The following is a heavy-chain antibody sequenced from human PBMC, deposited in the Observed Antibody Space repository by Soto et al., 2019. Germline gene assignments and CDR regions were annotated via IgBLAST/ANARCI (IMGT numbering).Heavy chain of an antibody. CDR1: GYSFTSYW. V-gene: IGHV5-10-1*01. CDR2: IDPSDSYT. Sequence: PGESLKISCKGSGYSFTSYWISWVRQMPGKGLEWMGRIDPSDSYTNYSPSFQGHVTISADKSISTAYLQWSSLKASDTAMYYCARHVYYDILTGYPTQRSPFDYWGQGTLVTVSS. J-gene: IGHJ4*02. D-gene: IGHD3-9*01. CDR3: ARHVYYDILTGYPTQRSPFDY.